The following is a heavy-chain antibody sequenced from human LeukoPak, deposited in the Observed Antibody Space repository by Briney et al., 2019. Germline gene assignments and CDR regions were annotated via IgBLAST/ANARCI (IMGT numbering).Heavy chain of an antibody. V-gene: IGHV1-69*05. CDR3: ARDGDSSSAYYYYYYMDV. CDR2: IIPIFGTA. CDR1: GGTFSSYA. D-gene: IGHD6-6*01. J-gene: IGHJ6*03. Sequence: GASVKVSCKASGGTFSSYAISWVRQAPGQGLEWMGGIIPIFGTANYAQKFQGRVTITTDESTSTAYMELSSLRSEDTAVYYCARDGDSSSAYYYYYYMDVWGKGTTVTVSS.